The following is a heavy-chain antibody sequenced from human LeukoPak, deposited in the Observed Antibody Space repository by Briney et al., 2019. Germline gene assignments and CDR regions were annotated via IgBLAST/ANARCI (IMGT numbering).Heavy chain of an antibody. CDR2: ITSTSDTI. D-gene: IGHD5-18*01. CDR3: ARERMVSAFDI. V-gene: IGHV3-48*01. CDR1: GFTFSDYS. Sequence: GGSLRLSCEASGFTFSDYSMNWVRQAPGEGLEWLSYITSTSDTIYYADSVKGRFTSSRDNAKNSVYLQMNSLRAEDTAVYYCARERMVSAFDIWGQGTMVTVSS. J-gene: IGHJ3*02.